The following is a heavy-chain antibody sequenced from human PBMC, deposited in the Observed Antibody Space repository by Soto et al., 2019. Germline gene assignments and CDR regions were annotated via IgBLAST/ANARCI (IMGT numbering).Heavy chain of an antibody. CDR1: GDSLSGYF. CDR2: IYGSGTT. D-gene: IGHD2-8*02. CDR3: AKDIPGGIPPP. J-gene: IGHJ5*02. Sequence: SESLALTCTVSGDSLSGYFGSWIRQPADKGLEWIGRIYGSGTTIYNPSLRGRVTISLDTSKNQFSLRLTSVTAADTAVYYCAKDIPGGIPPPWGHGTLVTVSS. V-gene: IGHV4-4*07.